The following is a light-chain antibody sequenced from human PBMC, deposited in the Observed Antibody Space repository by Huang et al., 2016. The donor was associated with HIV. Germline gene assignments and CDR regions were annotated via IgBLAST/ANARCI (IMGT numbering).Light chain of an antibody. CDR2: AAS. CDR3: QHYYSSPPWT. Sequence: DIQMTQSPSSLSASVGDRVTITCRASQGISNSLAWYQQKPGKAPKLLLFAASRLETGVPSRFSGSGSGTDYTLTITGLQPEDCATYYCQHYYSSPPWTFGQGTKVEIK. V-gene: IGKV1-NL1*01. J-gene: IGKJ1*01. CDR1: QGISNS.